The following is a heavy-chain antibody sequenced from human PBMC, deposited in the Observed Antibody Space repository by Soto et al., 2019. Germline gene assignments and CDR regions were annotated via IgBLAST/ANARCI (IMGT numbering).Heavy chain of an antibody. J-gene: IGHJ4*02. V-gene: IGHV4-59*01. CDR3: ARRYGGNFDY. Sequence: QVQLLESGPGLVKPSETLSLTCTVSGGSISSYYWSWIRQPPGKGLEWIGYINYSGGTNYNPSLKRRVTISVDTSKNQFSLKLSSVTAADTAVYYCARRYGGNFDYWGQGTLVTVSS. CDR2: INYSGGT. D-gene: IGHD3-16*01. CDR1: GGSISSYY.